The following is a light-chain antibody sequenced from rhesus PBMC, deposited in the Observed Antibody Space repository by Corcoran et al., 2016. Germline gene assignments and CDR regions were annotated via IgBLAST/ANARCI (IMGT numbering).Light chain of an antibody. V-gene: IGKV1-18*01. J-gene: IGKJ3*01. CDR1: QGINNE. CDR2: EAS. CDR3: QHYYITPFT. Sequence: DIQMTQSPSSLSASVGDRVTITCRASQGINNELAWHQQKPGETPKLLIYEASSLQSGIPSRFRGSGSRADFTLTILNLQPADFATYYCQHYYITPFTFGPETKLDIK.